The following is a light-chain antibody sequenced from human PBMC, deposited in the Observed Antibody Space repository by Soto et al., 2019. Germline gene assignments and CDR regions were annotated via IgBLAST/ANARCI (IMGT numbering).Light chain of an antibody. V-gene: IGLV2-23*01. Sequence: QSALTQPASVSGSPGPSITISCTGTSSDVGNYNLVSWYQQYPGKAPKLMIYEGGKRPSGVSNRFSGSKSGNTASLTISGLQAEDEADYYCCSFALRSTWIFVVGTKLTVL. CDR2: EGG. CDR1: SSDVGNYNL. J-gene: IGLJ2*01. CDR3: CSFALRSTWI.